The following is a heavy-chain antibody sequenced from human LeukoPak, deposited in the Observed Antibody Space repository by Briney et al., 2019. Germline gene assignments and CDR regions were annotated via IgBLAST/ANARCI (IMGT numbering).Heavy chain of an antibody. CDR1: GFIFSDYY. V-gene: IGHV3-11*04. J-gene: IGHJ6*03. CDR3: ARGGGYSSGWYGPYYYYMDV. D-gene: IGHD6-19*01. CDR2: ITTNGAST. Sequence: PGGSLRLSCVASGFIFSDYYMTWIRQAPGKGLEWISYITTNGASTYYATSVKGRFTISRDNAKNSLYLQMNSLRAEDTAVYYCARGGGYSSGWYGPYYYYMDVWGKGTTVTVSS.